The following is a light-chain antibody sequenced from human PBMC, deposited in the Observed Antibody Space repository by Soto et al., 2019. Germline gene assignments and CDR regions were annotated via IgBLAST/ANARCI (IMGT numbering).Light chain of an antibody. CDR2: EVT. Sequence: QSVRTQPPSASGSPGQSVTISCTGTSSDVGGYNYVSWYQQHPGKAPKLMIYEVTKRPSGVPDRFSGSKSGNTASLPVSGLQAEDDAVYFCNSYAGSNYFVFGTGTKLTVL. CDR3: NSYAGSNYFV. J-gene: IGLJ1*01. CDR1: SSDVGGYNY. V-gene: IGLV2-8*01.